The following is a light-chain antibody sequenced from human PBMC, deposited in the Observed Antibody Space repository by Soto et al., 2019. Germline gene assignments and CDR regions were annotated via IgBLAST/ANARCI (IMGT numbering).Light chain of an antibody. J-gene: IGLJ1*01. Sequence: QSVLAQPASVSGSRGQSITISCTGTSSDVGRYNYVSLFQQHPGKVSKLIIYDVSNWPSGVSDRFSGSKSGNTASLTISGLHPEDEADYYCSSFTSSSTVVFGTGTKVTVL. CDR3: SSFTSSSTVV. CDR1: SSDVGRYNY. CDR2: DVS. V-gene: IGLV2-14*03.